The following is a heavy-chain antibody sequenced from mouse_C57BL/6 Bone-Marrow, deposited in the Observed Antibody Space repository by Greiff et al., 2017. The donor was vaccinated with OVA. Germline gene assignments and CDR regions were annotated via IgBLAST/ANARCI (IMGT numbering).Heavy chain of an antibody. Sequence: EVQLQQSGPELVKPGASVKISCKASGYTFTDYYLNWVKQSHGKSLEWIGDINPNNGGTSYNQKFKGKATLPVDKSSSTAYMELRSLTSEDSAVDYCARITTVVPWYFDVWGTGTTVTVAS. CDR1: GYTFTDYY. J-gene: IGHJ1*03. D-gene: IGHD1-1*01. CDR2: INPNNGGT. CDR3: ARITTVVPWYFDV. V-gene: IGHV1-26*01.